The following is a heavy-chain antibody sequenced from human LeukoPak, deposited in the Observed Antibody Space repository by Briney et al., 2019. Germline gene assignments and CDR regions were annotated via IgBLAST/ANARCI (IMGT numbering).Heavy chain of an antibody. CDR1: VGSLSSSTYY. V-gene: IGHV4-39*01. CDR2: IYYSGRT. Sequence: SETLSLTCTLSVGSLSSSTYYWGWIRQPPGKGLEWIGSIYYSGRTYYNPSHKNRVTISVDTSKNKFSLKLSTVTAADTAVYYCASATYYYVSTGYPYFDYWGQGTLVTVSS. J-gene: IGHJ4*02. D-gene: IGHD3-22*01. CDR3: ASATYYYVSTGYPYFDY.